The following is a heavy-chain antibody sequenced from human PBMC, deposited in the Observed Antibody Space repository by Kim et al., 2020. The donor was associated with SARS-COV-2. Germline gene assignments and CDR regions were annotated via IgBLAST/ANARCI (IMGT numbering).Heavy chain of an antibody. J-gene: IGHJ4*02. CDR3: ARDDPLSSGWYV. Sequence: NYNPSLKSRVTISVDTSKNQFSLKLSSVTAADTAVYYCARDDPLSSGWYVWGQGTLVTVSS. D-gene: IGHD6-19*01. V-gene: IGHV4-59*01.